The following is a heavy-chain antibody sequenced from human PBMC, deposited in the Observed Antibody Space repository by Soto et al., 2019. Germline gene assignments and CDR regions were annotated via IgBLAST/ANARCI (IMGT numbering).Heavy chain of an antibody. D-gene: IGHD2-21*02. V-gene: IGHV1-3*04. J-gene: IGHJ5*02. CDR1: GYTFTSYA. CDR2: SNIGNGNT. Sequence: QVQLVQSGAEVKKPGASVRVSCRTSGYTFTSYAIHWVRQAPGQGLEWMAWSNIGNGNTKYSQKFQGRVTVSRDTSARTAYMELSSLRSEDTAVYYCAGVPLCGGVCYDDWLDPWGQGTLVNVSS. CDR3: AGVPLCGGVCYDDWLDP.